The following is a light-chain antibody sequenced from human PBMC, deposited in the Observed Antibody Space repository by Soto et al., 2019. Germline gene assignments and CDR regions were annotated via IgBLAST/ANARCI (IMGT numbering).Light chain of an antibody. Sequence: SVLTQPASVSGSPGQSITISCTGTSSDVGNYKYVSWYQQHPGKAPKLMIYEVSNRPSGVSNRSSGSKSGHTASLTISGLQAEDETDYYCFAYTRRGTYVFGSGTKVTVL. CDR2: EVS. J-gene: IGLJ1*01. CDR1: SSDVGNYKY. CDR3: FAYTRRGTYV. V-gene: IGLV2-14*01.